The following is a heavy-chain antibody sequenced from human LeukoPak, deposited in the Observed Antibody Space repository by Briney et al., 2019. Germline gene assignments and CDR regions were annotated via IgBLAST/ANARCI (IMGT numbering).Heavy chain of an antibody. CDR1: GGSINSYY. D-gene: IGHD3-3*01. Sequence: SETLSLTCTVSGGSINSYYWSWIRQPPGKGLEWIGYIYYSGSTNYNPSLKSRVTISVDTSKNQFSLKLSSVTAADTAVYYCAREAYYDFWSGYYMPARLVDYYYMDVWGKGTTVTVSS. V-gene: IGHV4-59*01. CDR2: IYYSGST. CDR3: AREAYYDFWSGYYMPARLVDYYYMDV. J-gene: IGHJ6*03.